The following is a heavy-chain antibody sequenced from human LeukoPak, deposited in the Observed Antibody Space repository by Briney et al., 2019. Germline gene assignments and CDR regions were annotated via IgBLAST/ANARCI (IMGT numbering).Heavy chain of an antibody. V-gene: IGHV1-46*01. CDR3: ARWGYCSSTSCPRDYYYYMDV. D-gene: IGHD2-2*01. Sequence: ASVKVSCKASGYTSTRYYMHWVRHAPGQGREWRGKINPIGGSTSYAQKFQGRVTMTRDMSTSTVYMELRSLRSEDTAVYYCARWGYCSSTSCPRDYYYYMDVWGKGTTVTVSS. J-gene: IGHJ6*03. CDR2: INPIGGST. CDR1: GYTSTRYY.